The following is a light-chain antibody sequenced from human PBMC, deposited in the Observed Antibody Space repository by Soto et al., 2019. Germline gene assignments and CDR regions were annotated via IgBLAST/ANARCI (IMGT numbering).Light chain of an antibody. CDR2: VAS. CDR3: QKYNSVPLT. CDR1: RTINTY. J-gene: IGKJ4*01. V-gene: IGKV1-27*01. Sequence: DVRMTQSPSSLSASVGDTITITFRASRTINTYLNWFQQKPGEPPRLLIYVASTLHSGVPSRFSGSGSGRDFTLTISSLQPEDVATYYCQKYNSVPLTFGGGTKVDIK.